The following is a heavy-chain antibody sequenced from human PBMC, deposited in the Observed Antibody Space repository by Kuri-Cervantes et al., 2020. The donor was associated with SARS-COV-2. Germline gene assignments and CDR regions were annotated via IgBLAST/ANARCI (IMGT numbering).Heavy chain of an antibody. CDR2: INHSGST. D-gene: IGHD3-10*01. Sequence: SQTLSLTCAVYGGSFSGYYWSWIRQPPGKGLGWSGEINHSGSTNYNPSLKSRVTISVDTSKNQFSLKLSSVTAADTAVYYCAREGQTYYYGSGSYRIFDYWGQGTLVTVSS. V-gene: IGHV4-34*01. CDR3: AREGQTYYYGSGSYRIFDY. J-gene: IGHJ4*02. CDR1: GGSFSGYY.